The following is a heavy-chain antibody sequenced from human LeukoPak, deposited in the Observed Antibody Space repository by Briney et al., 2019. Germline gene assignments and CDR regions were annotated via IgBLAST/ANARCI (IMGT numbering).Heavy chain of an antibody. CDR1: GGSISSSSYS. J-gene: IGHJ3*02. CDR3: ARGGDDFWSGYYTAQGQGRAFDI. D-gene: IGHD3-3*01. CDR2: IYYSGST. Sequence: ETSETLSLTCTVSGGSISSSSYSWGWIRQPPGKGLEWIGSIYYSGSTYYNPSLKSRVAISVDTSKNQSSLKLSSVTAADTAVYYCARGGDDFWSGYYTAQGQGRAFDIWGQGTMVTVSS. V-gene: IGHV4-39*01.